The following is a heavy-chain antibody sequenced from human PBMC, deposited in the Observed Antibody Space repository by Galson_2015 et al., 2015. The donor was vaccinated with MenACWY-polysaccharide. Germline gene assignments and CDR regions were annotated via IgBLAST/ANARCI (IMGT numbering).Heavy chain of an antibody. J-gene: IGHJ6*02. CDR2: IKKDGSEK. CDR1: GFTFSSYW. CDR3: ARGHYGMDV. V-gene: IGHV3-7*01. Sequence: SLRLSCAASGFTFSSYWMTWVRQAPGKGLEWVANIKKDGSEKYYVDSVKGRFTISRDNSKNSLYLQMHSLRAEDTAVYSCARGHYGMDVWVQATTVPVSS.